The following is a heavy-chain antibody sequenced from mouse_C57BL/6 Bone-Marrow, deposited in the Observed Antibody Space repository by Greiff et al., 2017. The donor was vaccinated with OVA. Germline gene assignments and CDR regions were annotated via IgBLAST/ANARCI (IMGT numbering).Heavy chain of an antibody. CDR2: IYPGDGDT. CDR3: ARERLGRAMDY. Sequence: VKLVESGPELGKPGDAGKSSCKASGYAFSSSWMNWVKQRPGKGLEWIGRIYPGDGDTNYNGKFKGKVTLTADKPSSTAYMQLSSLTSEDSAVYFCARERLGRAMDYWGQGTSVTVSS. D-gene: IGHD4-1*01. J-gene: IGHJ4*01. V-gene: IGHV1-82*01. CDR1: GYAFSSSW.